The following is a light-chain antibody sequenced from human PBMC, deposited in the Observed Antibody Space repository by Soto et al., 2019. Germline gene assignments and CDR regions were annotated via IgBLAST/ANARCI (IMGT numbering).Light chain of an antibody. V-gene: IGKV3-20*01. Sequence: DIVLTQSPGTLSLSPGERATLSCRASQSVSSNYLAWYQQKPGQAPRLLIYGASSRATGIPDRFSGSGSGTDFTLTISRLEPEDFAVYYCQQYGSSPYTFGQETKLEIK. J-gene: IGKJ2*01. CDR3: QQYGSSPYT. CDR1: QSVSSNY. CDR2: GAS.